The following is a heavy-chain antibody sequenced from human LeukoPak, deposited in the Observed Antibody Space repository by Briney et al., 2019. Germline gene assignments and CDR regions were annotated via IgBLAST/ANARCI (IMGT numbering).Heavy chain of an antibody. J-gene: IGHJ4*02. CDR3: ARDYYDSSGVDY. CDR2: MKRDGSEI. Sequence: GGSLRLSCSASGFTFSTYWMSWVRQAPGKGLEWVANMKRDGSEIYYVDSVRGRFTISRDNARNSLYLQMNSLRAEDTAVYYCARDYYDSSGVDYWGQGTLVTVSS. V-gene: IGHV3-7*01. CDR1: GFTFSTYW. D-gene: IGHD3-22*01.